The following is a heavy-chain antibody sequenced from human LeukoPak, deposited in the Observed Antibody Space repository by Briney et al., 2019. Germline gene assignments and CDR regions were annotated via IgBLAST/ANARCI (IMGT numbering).Heavy chain of an antibody. CDR1: GFTFSSYA. CDR3: AKPGYSGYDLRYYFDY. Sequence: GGSLRLSCAASGFTFSSYAMSWVRQAPGKGLEWVSAISGSGGSTYYADSVKGRFTISRDNSKNTLYLQMNSLRAGDTAVYYCAKPGYSGYDLRYYFDYWGQGTLVTVSS. J-gene: IGHJ4*02. V-gene: IGHV3-23*01. D-gene: IGHD5-12*01. CDR2: ISGSGGST.